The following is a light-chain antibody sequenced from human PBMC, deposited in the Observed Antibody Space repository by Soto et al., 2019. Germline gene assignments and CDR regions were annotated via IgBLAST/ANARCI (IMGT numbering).Light chain of an antibody. Sequence: QSALTQPRSVSGSPGQSVTISCTGTSSDVGNYNYVSWYQQHPGKAPKLIIFDVTKRPSGVPDRFSGSKSGNTASLTISGLQADDEADYYCCSYAGTYPPYVFGTGTKLTVL. CDR2: DVT. J-gene: IGLJ1*01. V-gene: IGLV2-11*01. CDR3: CSYAGTYPPYV. CDR1: SSDVGNYNY.